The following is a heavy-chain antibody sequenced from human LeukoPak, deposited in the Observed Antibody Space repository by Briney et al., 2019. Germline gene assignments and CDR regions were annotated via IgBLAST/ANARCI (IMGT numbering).Heavy chain of an antibody. CDR1: GFTFSSYA. Sequence: GASLRLSCAASGFTFSSYAMSWVRQAPGKGLEWVSAISGSGGSTYYADSVKGRFTISRDNSKNTLYLQMNSLRAEDTAVYYYAKGGNYDSSGYYYYWGQGTLVTVSS. CDR2: ISGSGGST. CDR3: AKGGNYDSSGYYYY. V-gene: IGHV3-23*01. D-gene: IGHD3-22*01. J-gene: IGHJ4*02.